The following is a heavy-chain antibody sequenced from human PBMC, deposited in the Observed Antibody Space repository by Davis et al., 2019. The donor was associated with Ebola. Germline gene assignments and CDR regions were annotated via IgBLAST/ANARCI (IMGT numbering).Heavy chain of an antibody. CDR1: GGSISSSSYY. J-gene: IGHJ5*02. CDR2: INHSGST. V-gene: IGHV4-39*07. CDR3: ARGFSNIVVVPAASWFDP. D-gene: IGHD2-2*01. Sequence: SETLSLTCTVSGGSISSSSYYWSWIRQPPGKGLEWIGEINHSGSTNYNPSLKSRVTISVDTSKNQFSLKLSSVTAADTAVYYCARGFSNIVVVPAASWFDPWGQGTLVTVSS.